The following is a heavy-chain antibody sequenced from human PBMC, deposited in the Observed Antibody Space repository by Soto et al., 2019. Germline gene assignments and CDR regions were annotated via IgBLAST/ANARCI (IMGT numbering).Heavy chain of an antibody. CDR3: AKGALGSSSWYDFDY. CDR1: GFTFNNYA. CDR2: ISGSGGST. V-gene: IGHV3-23*01. Sequence: EVQLLESGGGLVQPGGSLRLSCAASGFTFNNYAMNWVRQAPGKGLEWVSSISGSGGSTYYADSVKGRFTISRDNSKNTLYLQRNSRRAEDTAVYYCAKGALGSSSWYDFDYWGQGTLVTVSS. J-gene: IGHJ4*02. D-gene: IGHD6-13*01.